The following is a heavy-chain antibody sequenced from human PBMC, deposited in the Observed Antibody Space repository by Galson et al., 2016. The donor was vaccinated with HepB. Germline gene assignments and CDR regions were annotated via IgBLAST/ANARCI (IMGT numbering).Heavy chain of an antibody. CDR1: GDSLNSGYYY. CDR2: IYYNGTT. Sequence: TLSLTCTVSGDSLNSGYYYWSWIRQHPGKGLEWIGYIYYNGTTYYNPSLKSRLTISVDTSKNQFSLKLRSVTAADTAVYYCARDRRVTPLYYYYGLDVWGQGTTVTVSS. CDR3: ARDRRVTPLYYYYGLDV. D-gene: IGHD5-18*01. V-gene: IGHV4-31*03. J-gene: IGHJ6*02.